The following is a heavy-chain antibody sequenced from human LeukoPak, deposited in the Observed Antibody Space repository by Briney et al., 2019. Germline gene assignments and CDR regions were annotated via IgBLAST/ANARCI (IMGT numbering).Heavy chain of an antibody. J-gene: IGHJ5*02. D-gene: IGHD6-13*01. V-gene: IGHV3-11*05. CDR1: GFTFSDYY. CDR3: AGEGYSSSWYSNWFDP. CDR2: ISSSSSYT. Sequence: GGSLRLSCAASGFTFSDYYMSWIRQAPGKGLEWVSYISSSSSYTNYADSVKGRFTISRDNAKNSLYLQMNSLRAEDTAVYYCAGEGYSSSWYSNWFDPWGQGTLVTVSS.